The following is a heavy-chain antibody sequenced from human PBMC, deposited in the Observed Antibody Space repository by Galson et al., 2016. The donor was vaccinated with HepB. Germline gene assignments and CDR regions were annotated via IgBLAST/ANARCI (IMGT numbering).Heavy chain of an antibody. CDR1: GFTFSNFG. J-gene: IGHJ4*02. CDR3: AREVEYSSSQFDY. CDR2: IRYDGSDV. D-gene: IGHD5-12*01. V-gene: IGHV3-30*02. Sequence: SLRLSCAASGFTFSNFGMHWVRQAPGKGLDRVAFIRYDGSDVYCADSVKGRFTISRDNSKNTLDLQMNSLRAEDTAVYYCAREVEYSSSQFDYWGQGNLVTVSS.